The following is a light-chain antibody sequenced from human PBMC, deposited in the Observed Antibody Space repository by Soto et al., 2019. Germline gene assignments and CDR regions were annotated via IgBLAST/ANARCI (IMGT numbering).Light chain of an antibody. J-gene: IGLJ2*01. CDR1: SSDVGSYNL. Sequence: QSALTQPASVSGSPGQSITISCTGTSSDVGSYNLVSWYQHHPGKAPQLMIYEVSKRPSGVSHRFSGSKSGNTASLTISGLHAEDLFDYYCCSYGGSRTFRVFGGGTKLTVL. CDR3: CSYGGSRTFRV. CDR2: EVS. V-gene: IGLV2-23*02.